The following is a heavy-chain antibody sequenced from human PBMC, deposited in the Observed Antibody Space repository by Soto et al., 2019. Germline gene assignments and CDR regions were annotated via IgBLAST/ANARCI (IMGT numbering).Heavy chain of an antibody. Sequence: GEFLKISCQGSGYSFSSYWSAWVRQMPGKGLEWMGIIYPGDSDKRYGPSFQGQVTISADKSINTAYLQWSRLKASDTALYYCAVIRYCSGGSCTGLDYWGQGTLVTVSS. CDR2: IYPGDSDK. J-gene: IGHJ4*02. CDR3: AVIRYCSGGSCTGLDY. D-gene: IGHD2-15*01. V-gene: IGHV5-51*01. CDR1: GYSFSSYW.